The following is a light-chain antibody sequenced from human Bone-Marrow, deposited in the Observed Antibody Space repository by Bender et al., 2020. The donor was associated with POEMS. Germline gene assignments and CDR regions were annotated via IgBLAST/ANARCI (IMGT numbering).Light chain of an antibody. V-gene: IGLV2-23*01. CDR2: EGS. CDR1: SSDVGYFNL. J-gene: IGLJ3*02. CDR3: CSYTSSRNLV. Sequence: QSALTKPASVSGSPGQSITISCTGTSSDVGYFNLVSWYQHHPGEAPKLIIYEGSRRPSGVFNRFSGSKSGNTASLTISGLQAEDEADYYCCSYTSSRNLVFGGGTKLTFL.